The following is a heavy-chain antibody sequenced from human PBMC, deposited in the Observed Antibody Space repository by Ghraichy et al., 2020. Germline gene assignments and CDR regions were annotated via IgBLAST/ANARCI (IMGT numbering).Heavy chain of an antibody. D-gene: IGHD6-19*01. CDR2: IYHGGSA. J-gene: IGHJ5*02. V-gene: IGHV4-4*09. CDR1: GASITTFY. Sequence: LSLTCAVSGASITTFYWSWIRQSPGKGLEWIGHIYHGGSAAYSPSLESRASISMDTSKNQFSLKLHSVTAADTAVYYCARRTVAVFAPWGQGTLVSVSS. CDR3: ARRTVAVFAP.